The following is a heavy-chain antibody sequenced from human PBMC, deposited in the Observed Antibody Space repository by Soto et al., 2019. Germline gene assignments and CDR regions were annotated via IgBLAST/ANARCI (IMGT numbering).Heavy chain of an antibody. CDR1: GGSISSSSYY. CDR3: ASIFRPLYYYDSSGYRQPIDY. D-gene: IGHD3-22*01. CDR2: IYYSGST. J-gene: IGHJ4*02. Sequence: SETLSLTCTVSGGSISSSSYYWGWIRQPPGKGLEWIGSIYYSGSTYYNPSLKSRVTISVDTSKNQFSLKLSSVTAADTAVYYCASIFRPLYYYDSSGYRQPIDYWGQGTLVTVSS. V-gene: IGHV4-39*01.